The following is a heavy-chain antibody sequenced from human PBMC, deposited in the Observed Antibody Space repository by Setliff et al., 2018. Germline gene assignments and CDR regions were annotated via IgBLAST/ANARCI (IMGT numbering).Heavy chain of an antibody. CDR3: ARDPLYDYGDYAVIV. CDR1: GYTFTSYG. CDR2: ISAYNGNT. D-gene: IGHD4-17*01. J-gene: IGHJ4*02. V-gene: IGHV1-18*01. Sequence: ASVKVSCKASGYTFTSYGISWVRQAPGQRLEWMGWISAYNGNTNYAQKLQGRVTMTTDTSTSTAYMELRSLRSDDTAVYYCARDPLYDYGDYAVIVWGQGTLVTVSS.